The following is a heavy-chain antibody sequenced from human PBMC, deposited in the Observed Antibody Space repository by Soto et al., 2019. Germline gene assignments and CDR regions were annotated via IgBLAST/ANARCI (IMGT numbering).Heavy chain of an antibody. J-gene: IGHJ4*02. Sequence: QVQLVQSGAEVKKPGSSVKVSCKASGGTFSSYTISWVRQAPGQGLEWMGRIIPILGIANYAQKFQGRVTIIADKSTSTAYMELSSLRSEDTAVYYCARTGGPAELDYWGQGTLVTVSS. CDR1: GGTFSSYT. V-gene: IGHV1-69*02. D-gene: IGHD7-27*01. CDR2: IIPILGIA. CDR3: ARTGGPAELDY.